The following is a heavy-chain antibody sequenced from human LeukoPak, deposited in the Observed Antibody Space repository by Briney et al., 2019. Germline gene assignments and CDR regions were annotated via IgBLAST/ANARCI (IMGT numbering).Heavy chain of an antibody. CDR1: GYMVTSYA. D-gene: IGHD2-15*01. CDR2: IRAYNGNK. V-gene: IGHV1-18*01. J-gene: IGHJ5*02. Sequence: ASVKVSSKASGYMVTSYAISWVRRAPGHGLEWMGWIRAYNGNKKYAQKFQARVTMTTDTSTSTAYMELRSLRSDDTAVYYCARVAVDLDCSGDTCSSVFKSFDAWGQGTLVTVSS. CDR3: ARVAVDLDCSGDTCSSVFKSFDA.